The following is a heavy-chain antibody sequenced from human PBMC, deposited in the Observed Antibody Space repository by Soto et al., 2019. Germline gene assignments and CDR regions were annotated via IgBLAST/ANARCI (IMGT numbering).Heavy chain of an antibody. D-gene: IGHD6-13*01. CDR1: GFTFNNYG. Sequence: QVQLVESGGGVVQPGRSLGLSCAASGFTFNNYGMHCVRQAPGKGLEWLAVIWNDGSNSSYANSVKGRFTISRDNSKNTLYLQMSSLRAEDTAVYYCARRQIPPPTRGAANARGGMDVWGQGTTVTVSS. J-gene: IGHJ6*02. V-gene: IGHV3-33*01. CDR2: IWNDGSNS. CDR3: ARRQIPPPTRGAANARGGMDV.